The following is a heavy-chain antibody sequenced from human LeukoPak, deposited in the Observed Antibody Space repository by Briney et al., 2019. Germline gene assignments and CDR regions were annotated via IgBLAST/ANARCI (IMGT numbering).Heavy chain of an antibody. CDR3: TRGRYQFLGPNDS. D-gene: IGHD2-2*01. Sequence: HPGGSLRLSCAASGFTLSDYGIHWVRQAPGQGLDWVAVISSNGNNKYYADSVRGRFTISRDTSKSTLYLQMNSLRDEDTAVYYCTRGRYQFLGPNDSWGQGSLVTVSS. CDR1: GFTLSDYG. CDR2: ISSNGNNK. J-gene: IGHJ4*02. V-gene: IGHV3-30*03.